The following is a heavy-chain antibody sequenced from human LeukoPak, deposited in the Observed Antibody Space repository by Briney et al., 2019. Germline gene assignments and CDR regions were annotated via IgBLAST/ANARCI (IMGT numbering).Heavy chain of an antibody. CDR1: GGTFSSYA. CDR3: AGGGSGYYYFGEYYYYGMDV. J-gene: IGHJ6*02. V-gene: IGHV1-69*13. Sequence: ASVKVSCQASGGTFSSYAISWVRQAPGQGLEWMGGIIPIFGTANYAQKFQGRVTITADESTSTAYMELSSLRSEDTAVYYCAGGGSGYYYFGEYYYYGMDVWGQGTTVTVSS. CDR2: IIPIFGTA. D-gene: IGHD3-22*01.